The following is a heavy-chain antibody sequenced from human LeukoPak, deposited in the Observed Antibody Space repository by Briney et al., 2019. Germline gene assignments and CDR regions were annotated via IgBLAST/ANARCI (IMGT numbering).Heavy chain of an antibody. Sequence: PGRSLRLSCTASGFTFGDYAMGWFRQAPGKGLEWVGFIRSKAYGGTTEYAASVKGRFTISRDDSKSIAYLQMNSLKTEDTAVYYCTRDSSSWYYNWFDPWGQGTLVTVSS. CDR1: GFTFGDYA. CDR2: IRSKAYGGTT. V-gene: IGHV3-49*03. D-gene: IGHD6-13*01. CDR3: TRDSSSWYYNWFDP. J-gene: IGHJ5*02.